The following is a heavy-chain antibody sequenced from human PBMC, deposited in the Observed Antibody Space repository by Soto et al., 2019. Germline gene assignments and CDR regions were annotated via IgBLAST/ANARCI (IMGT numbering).Heavy chain of an antibody. V-gene: IGHV3-23*01. CDR2: ISSTGGST. D-gene: IGHD5-12*01. CDR3: AKGRSRAYDHSFAP. Sequence: GGSLRLSCAASGFTFSTYAMSWVRRAPGKGLEWVSAISSTGGSTYYADSVKGRFTISRDNSKNMLNLQMNSLRAEDTAVYYCAKGRSRAYDHSFAPWGQGTVVTVSS. J-gene: IGHJ5*02. CDR1: GFTFSTYA.